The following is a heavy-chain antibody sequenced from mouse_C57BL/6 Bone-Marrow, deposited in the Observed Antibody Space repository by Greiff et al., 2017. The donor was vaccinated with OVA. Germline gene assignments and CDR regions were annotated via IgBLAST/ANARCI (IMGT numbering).Heavy chain of an antibody. Sequence: EVKLQESGGGLVQPGGSLKLSCAASGFTFSDYYMYWVRQTPEKRLEWVAYISNGGGSTYYPDTVKGRFTISRDNAKNTLYLQMSRLKSEDTAMHYCARPLYYGNPAWFAYWGQGTLVTVSA. J-gene: IGHJ3*01. CDR3: ARPLYYGNPAWFAY. V-gene: IGHV5-12*01. CDR2: ISNGGGST. CDR1: GFTFSDYY. D-gene: IGHD2-1*01.